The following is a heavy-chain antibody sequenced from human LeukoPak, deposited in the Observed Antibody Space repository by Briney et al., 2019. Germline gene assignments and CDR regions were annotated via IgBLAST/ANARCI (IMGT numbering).Heavy chain of an antibody. J-gene: IGHJ4*02. CDR1: GFTFSSYG. CDR3: ARGVTMATITPLLC. D-gene: IGHD5-24*01. CDR2: IRYDGSNK. V-gene: IGHV3-30*02. Sequence: GGSLRLSCAASGFTFSSYGMHWVRQALGKGLEWVAFIRYDGSNKYYADSVKGRFTISRDNSKNTLYLQMNSLRAEDTAVYYCARGVTMATITPLLCWGQGTLVTVSS.